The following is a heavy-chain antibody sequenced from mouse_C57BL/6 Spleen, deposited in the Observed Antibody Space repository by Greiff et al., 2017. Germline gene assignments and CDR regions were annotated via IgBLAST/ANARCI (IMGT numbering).Heavy chain of an antibody. J-gene: IGHJ2*01. CDR2: IYPGNSDN. CDR1: GYTFTCYW. D-gene: IGHD1-1*01. Sequence: VQLQQSGTVLARPGASVKMSCKTSGYTFTCYWMHWVKQRPGQGLEWIGDIYPGNSDNSYNQKFNGKATLTAVTSASTAYMERSSLTNENSAIYYCTRAVYYGSSYFDYWGQGTTLTVSS. CDR3: TRAVYYGSSYFDY. V-gene: IGHV1-5*01.